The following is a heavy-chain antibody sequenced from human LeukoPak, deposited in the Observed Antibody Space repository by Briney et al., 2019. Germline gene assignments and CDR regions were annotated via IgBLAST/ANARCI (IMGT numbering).Heavy chain of an antibody. CDR1: GGSFSGYY. CDR2: INHSGST. CDR3: ARVTRTSYGSGSPRDVPFDY. D-gene: IGHD3-10*01. J-gene: IGHJ4*02. Sequence: SETLSLTCAVYGGSFSGYYWSWIRQPPGKGLEWIGEINHSGSTNYNPSLKSRVTISVDTSKNQFSLKLSPATAADTAVYYCARVTRTSYGSGSPRDVPFDYWGQGTLVTVSS. V-gene: IGHV4-34*01.